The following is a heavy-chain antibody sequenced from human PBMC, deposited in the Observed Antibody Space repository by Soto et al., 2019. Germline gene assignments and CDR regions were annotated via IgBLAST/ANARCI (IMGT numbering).Heavy chain of an antibody. Sequence: SETLSLTCAVYGGSFSGYYWNWIRQPPGKGLEWIGEIDHSGYTNYNPSLKSRVTISVDTSKNQFSLRPTSVTAADTAVYYCARVRDWFDPWGQGTLVTVSS. CDR1: GGSFSGYY. V-gene: IGHV4-34*01. D-gene: IGHD3-3*01. J-gene: IGHJ5*02. CDR2: IDHSGYT. CDR3: ARVRDWFDP.